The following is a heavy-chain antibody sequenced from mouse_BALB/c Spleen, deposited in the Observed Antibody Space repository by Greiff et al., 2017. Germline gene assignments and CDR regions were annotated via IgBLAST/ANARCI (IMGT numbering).Heavy chain of an antibody. V-gene: IGHV2-2*02. Sequence: QVQLKQSGPGLVQPSQSLSITCTVSGFSLTSYGVHWVRQSPGKGLEWLGVIWSGGSTDYNAAFISRLSISKDNSKSQVFFKMNSLQANDTAIYYCARAPSLYYDYDGYMDYWGQGTSVTVSS. CDR3: ARAPSLYYDYDGYMDY. CDR2: IWSGGST. CDR1: GFSLTSYG. D-gene: IGHD2-4*01. J-gene: IGHJ4*01.